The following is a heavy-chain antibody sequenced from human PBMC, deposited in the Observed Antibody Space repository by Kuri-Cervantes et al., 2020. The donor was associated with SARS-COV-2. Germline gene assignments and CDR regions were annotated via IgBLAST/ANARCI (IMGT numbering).Heavy chain of an antibody. V-gene: IGHV4-39*01. CDR1: GGSISSSRYY. CDR3: ARLGLHQTLYYFDY. Sequence: SETLSLTCTVSGGSISSSRYYWGWIRQPPGKGLEWIGGIYFSGSTYYNPSLKSRVTISVDTSKNQFSLRLSSVTAADTAVYYCARLGLHQTLYYFDYWGQGTLVTVSS. J-gene: IGHJ4*02. D-gene: IGHD2-2*01. CDR2: IYFSGST.